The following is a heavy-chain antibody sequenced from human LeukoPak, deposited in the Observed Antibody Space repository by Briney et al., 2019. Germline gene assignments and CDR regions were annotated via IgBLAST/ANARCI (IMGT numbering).Heavy chain of an antibody. J-gene: IGHJ4*02. CDR1: GGSFSGYY. CDR2: INLSGST. Sequence: SETLSLTCAVYGGSFSGYYWSWIRQPPGKGLEWIGEINLSGSTNNNPTLKSRVTLSVDTSKNQFSLKLSSVTAADTAVYYCARGGLYRSGYYFDSWGQGPLVTVSS. D-gene: IGHD6-19*01. V-gene: IGHV4-34*01. CDR3: ARGGLYRSGYYFDS.